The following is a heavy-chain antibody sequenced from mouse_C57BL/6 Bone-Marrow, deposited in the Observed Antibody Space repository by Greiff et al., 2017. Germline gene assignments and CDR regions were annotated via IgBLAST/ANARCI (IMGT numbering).Heavy chain of an antibody. J-gene: IGHJ2*01. V-gene: IGHV1-55*01. CDR2: IYPTSGRT. CDR1: GYTFTSYW. CDR3: ARSGPRGRSFDY. D-gene: IGHD3-1*01. Sequence: VKLQQPGAELVKPGASVKMSCKASGYTFTSYWITWVKQRPGQGLEWIGDIYPTSGRTNYNEKFKSKAILTVDTSSNTAYMQRSSLTSEDSAVFYCARSGPRGRSFDYWGQGTTLTVSS.